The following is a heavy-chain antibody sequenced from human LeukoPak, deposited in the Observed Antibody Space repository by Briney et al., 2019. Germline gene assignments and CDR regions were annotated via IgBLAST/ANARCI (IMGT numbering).Heavy chain of an antibody. CDR2: IVPLIGAA. Sequence: GSSVKVSCKAFGGTLTVYAISWVRQAPGQGLEWMGGIVPLIGAAHYAEKFRGRVTITTDGSTNTAYMELSSLRSEDTAVYYCAREGPYCSSTSCFDYWGQGTLVTVSS. D-gene: IGHD2-2*01. V-gene: IGHV1-69*05. CDR3: AREGPYCSSTSCFDY. CDR1: GGTLTVYA. J-gene: IGHJ4*02.